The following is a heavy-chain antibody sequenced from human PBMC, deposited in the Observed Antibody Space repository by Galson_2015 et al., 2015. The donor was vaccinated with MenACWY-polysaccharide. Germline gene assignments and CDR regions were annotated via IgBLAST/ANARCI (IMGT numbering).Heavy chain of an antibody. CDR2: ISGSGGST. CDR1: GFTFSSYA. D-gene: IGHD3-3*01. V-gene: IGHV3-23*01. Sequence: SLRLSCAASGFTFSSYAMSWVRQAPGKGLEWVSAISGSGGSTYYADSVKGRFTISRDNAKNSLYLQMNSLRAEDTAEYYCARVPSRNDFWSGYSRYYYYGMDVWGQGTTVTVSS. CDR3: ARVPSRNDFWSGYSRYYYYGMDV. J-gene: IGHJ6*02.